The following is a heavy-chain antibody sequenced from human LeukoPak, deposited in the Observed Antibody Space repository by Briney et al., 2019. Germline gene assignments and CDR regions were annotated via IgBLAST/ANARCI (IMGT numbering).Heavy chain of an antibody. J-gene: IGHJ4*02. V-gene: IGHV4-59*08. D-gene: IGHD1-26*01. Sequence: SETLSLTCSLSGGSISNYYWSWIRQPPGKGLEWHGYIYYTGSTVYSPSLKSRVTISLDTSKNQVSLKLNSVSAADTAVYYCARHISSGGTYAHFDYWGQGTLVTVSS. CDR1: GGSISNYY. CDR2: IYYTGST. CDR3: ARHISSGGTYAHFDY.